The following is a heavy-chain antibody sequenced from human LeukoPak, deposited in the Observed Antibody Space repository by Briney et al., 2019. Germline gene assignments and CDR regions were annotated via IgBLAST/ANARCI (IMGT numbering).Heavy chain of an antibody. J-gene: IGHJ5*02. CDR3: ARDLPRENSYAYGFWFDP. CDR1: AVPISTYY. D-gene: IGHD3-16*01. V-gene: IGHV4-4*07. CDR2: MYIGGTR. Sequence: SETLSLTCSVSAVPISTYYWTWIRQPAGKGLEWIGRMYIGGTRNYNPSLKSRVTMSIDTSKNQFSLKLSSVTAADTAVYYCARDLPRENSYAYGFWFDPWGQGTLVTVSS.